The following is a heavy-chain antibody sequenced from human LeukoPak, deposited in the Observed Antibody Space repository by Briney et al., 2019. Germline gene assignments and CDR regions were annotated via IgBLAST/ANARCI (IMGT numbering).Heavy chain of an antibody. D-gene: IGHD3-22*01. V-gene: IGHV4-31*03. Sequence: PWETLSLTCTVSGASFSSGDQYWNWIRQSPGKGLEWIGSIHPSGMLYNNPSLEGRVTISIDTSKNQFSLNLNSVTAADTAVYFCSRGLDSRKLGYWGQGTLVTVSS. CDR2: IHPSGML. J-gene: IGHJ4*02. CDR3: SRGLDSRKLGY. CDR1: GASFSSGDQY.